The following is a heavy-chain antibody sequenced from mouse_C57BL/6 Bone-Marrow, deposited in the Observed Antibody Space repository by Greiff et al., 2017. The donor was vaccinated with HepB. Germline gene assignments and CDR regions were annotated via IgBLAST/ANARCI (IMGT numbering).Heavy chain of an antibody. CDR2: INYDGSST. V-gene: IGHV5-16*01. J-gene: IGHJ3*01. CDR3: ARSGDLGEFAY. Sequence: EVKVVESEGGLVQPGSSMKLSCTASGFTFSDYYMAWVRQVPEKGLEWVANINYDGSSTYYLDSLKSRFIISRDNAKNILYLQMSSLKSEDTATYYCARSGDLGEFAYWGQGTLVTVSA. CDR1: GFTFSDYY. D-gene: IGHD2-13*01.